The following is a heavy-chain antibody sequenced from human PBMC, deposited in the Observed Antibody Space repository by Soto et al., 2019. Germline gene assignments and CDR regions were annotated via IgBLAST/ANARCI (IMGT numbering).Heavy chain of an antibody. V-gene: IGHV1-18*01. J-gene: IGHJ4*02. Sequence: HVQLVQSGAEVKKPGASVNVSCKASGYTFTSFGISWVRQVPGQGLEWMGWISTYNGDTNYAQHLQGRVTMTTDASTSTAYTELRSLRSDDTAVYYCARVYCSFSRCPFGFWGQGALVSVTS. CDR1: GYTFTSFG. D-gene: IGHD2-15*01. CDR2: ISTYNGDT. CDR3: ARVYCSFSRCPFGF.